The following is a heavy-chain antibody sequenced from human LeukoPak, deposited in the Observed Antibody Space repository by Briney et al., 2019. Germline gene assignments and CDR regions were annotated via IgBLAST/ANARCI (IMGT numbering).Heavy chain of an antibody. Sequence: PGGSLRLSCTASGFTISDRHMNWVRQPPGMGLEWVSVIHTAGRTYYADSVKGRFTISRDNSKNTVYLQMQSLRADDTAVYYCARGVTQTGYAPDYWGQGTLVTVSS. J-gene: IGHJ4*02. V-gene: IGHV3-53*01. CDR3: ARGVTQTGYAPDY. D-gene: IGHD2-2*01. CDR2: IHTAGRT. CDR1: GFTISDRH.